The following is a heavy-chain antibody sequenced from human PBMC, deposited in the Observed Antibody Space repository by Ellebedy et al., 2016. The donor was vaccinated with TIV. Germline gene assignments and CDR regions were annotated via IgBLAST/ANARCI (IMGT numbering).Heavy chain of an antibody. CDR3: ARDPYSSGWSAIGYFDL. CDR1: GFVFSSYT. J-gene: IGHJ4*02. CDR2: TSFDGKNK. D-gene: IGHD6-19*01. V-gene: IGHV3-30*04. Sequence: GESLKIPCAASGFVFSSYTLWWVRQTPGKGLEWVAVTSFDGKNKHYADPVKGRFTISRDNSQNTLYLHMHSLRDEETAVYYCARDPYSSGWSAIGYFDLWGQGALVTVSS.